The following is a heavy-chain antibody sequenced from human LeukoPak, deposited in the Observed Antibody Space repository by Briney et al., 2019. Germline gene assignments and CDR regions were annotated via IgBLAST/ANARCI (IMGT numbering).Heavy chain of an antibody. CDR2: IRSKANSYAT. D-gene: IGHD2-2*01. CDR3: RAAMTDTPFDY. V-gene: IGHV3-73*01. Sequence: PGGSLRLSCAASGFTFSGSAMHGVRQASGKGLEWVGRIRSKANSYATAYAASVKGRFTISRDDSKNTAYLQMNSLKTEDTAVYYCRAAMTDTPFDYWGQGTLVTVSS. J-gene: IGHJ4*02. CDR1: GFTFSGSA.